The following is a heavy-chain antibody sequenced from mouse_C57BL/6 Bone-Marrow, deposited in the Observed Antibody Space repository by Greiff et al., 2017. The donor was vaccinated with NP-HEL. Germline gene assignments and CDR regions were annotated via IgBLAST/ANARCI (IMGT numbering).Heavy chain of an antibody. CDR1: GFTFSSYG. J-gene: IGHJ3*01. Sequence: EVMLVESGGDLVKPGGSLKLSCAASGFTFSSYGMSWVRQTPDKRLEWVATISSGGSYTYYPDSVKGRFTISRDNAKNTLYLQMSSLKSEDTAMYYCASPYDYDVAWFAYWGQGTLIHCLC. D-gene: IGHD2-4*01. V-gene: IGHV5-6*01. CDR3: ASPYDYDVAWFAY. CDR2: ISSGGSYT.